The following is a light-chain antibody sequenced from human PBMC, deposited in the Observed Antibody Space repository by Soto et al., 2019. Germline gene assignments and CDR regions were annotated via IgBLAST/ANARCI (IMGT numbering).Light chain of an antibody. Sequence: IVLTQSPDTLALSPGERATLSCRASQSVSNYLMWYQQKPGQAPRLLIYDASNRATGIPARFSGSASGTDFTLTISSLEPEDFAVYYCQQRSNWPWTFGQGTKVEIK. J-gene: IGKJ1*01. CDR1: QSVSNY. CDR3: QQRSNWPWT. V-gene: IGKV3-11*01. CDR2: DAS.